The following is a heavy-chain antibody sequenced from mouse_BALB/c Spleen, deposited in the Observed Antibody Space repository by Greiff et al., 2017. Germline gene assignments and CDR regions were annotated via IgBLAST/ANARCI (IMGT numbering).Heavy chain of an antibody. CDR1: GFSLTSYG. CDR2: IWAGGST. Sequence: VKLVESGPGLVAPSQSLSITCTVSGFSLTSYGVHWVRQPPGKGLEWLGVIWAGGSTNYNSALMSRLSISKDNSKSQVFLKMNSLQTDDTAMYYCATYRYDRGGAFDYWGQGTTLTVPS. V-gene: IGHV2-9*02. CDR3: ATYRYDRGGAFDY. J-gene: IGHJ2*01. D-gene: IGHD2-14*01.